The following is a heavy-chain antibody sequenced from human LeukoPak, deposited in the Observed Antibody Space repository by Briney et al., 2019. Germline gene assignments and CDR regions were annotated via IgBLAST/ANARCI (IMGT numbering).Heavy chain of an antibody. D-gene: IGHD5-18*01. CDR2: IWYDGSNK. CDR3: ARSGYSSVAPFDS. Sequence: GGSLRLSCAASGFTFSSYGMHWVRQAPGKGLEWVAVIWYDGSNKYYADSVKGRFTISRDNSKNTLYLQMNSLRAEDTAVYYCARSGYSSVAPFDSWGQGALVTVSS. V-gene: IGHV3-33*01. J-gene: IGHJ4*02. CDR1: GFTFSSYG.